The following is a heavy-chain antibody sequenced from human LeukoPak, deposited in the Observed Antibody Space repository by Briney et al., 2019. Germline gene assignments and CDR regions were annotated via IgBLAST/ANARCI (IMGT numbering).Heavy chain of an antibody. J-gene: IGHJ5*02. CDR2: VYTSGGT. V-gene: IGHV4-61*02. CDR3: ARDGPWGYSSGENWFDP. Sequence: SETLSLTCTVSGGSISRGSYYWTRIRQPAGKGLEWVGRVYTSGGTNYNPSLKSRVTMSVDTSKNQFSLKLSSVTAADTAVYYCARDGPWGYSSGENWFDPWGQGTLVTVSS. CDR1: GGSISRGSYY. D-gene: IGHD6-19*01.